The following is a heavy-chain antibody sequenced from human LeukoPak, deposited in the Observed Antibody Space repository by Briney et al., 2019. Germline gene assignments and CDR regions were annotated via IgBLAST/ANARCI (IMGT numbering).Heavy chain of an antibody. J-gene: IGHJ4*02. D-gene: IGHD3-3*01. CDR1: GFTFSSYA. Sequence: GGSLRPSCAASGFTFSSYAMSWVRQAPGKGLEWVSAISGSGGSTYYADSVKGRFTISRDNSKNTLYLQMNSLRAEDTAVYYCAMRGGFWSGYYPFDYWGQGTLVTVSS. V-gene: IGHV3-23*01. CDR2: ISGSGGST. CDR3: AMRGGFWSGYYPFDY.